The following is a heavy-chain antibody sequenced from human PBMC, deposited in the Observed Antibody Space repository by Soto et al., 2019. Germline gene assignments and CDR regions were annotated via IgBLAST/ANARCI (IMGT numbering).Heavy chain of an antibody. CDR3: ARDWGRSDVIPAAISAMDV. V-gene: IGHV1-69*08. CDR2: IIPMFGIA. Sequence: QVQLVQSGAEVKRPGSSVKVSCKGSGDTFNRYTVTWVRQAPGQGLEWMGRIIPMFGIASYAQNFQGRVTITAGKSTNTAYMEWSRLRSEDTAVYYCARDWGRSDVIPAAISAMDVWGQGTSVTVSS. J-gene: IGHJ6*02. CDR1: GDTFNRYT. D-gene: IGHD2-2*01.